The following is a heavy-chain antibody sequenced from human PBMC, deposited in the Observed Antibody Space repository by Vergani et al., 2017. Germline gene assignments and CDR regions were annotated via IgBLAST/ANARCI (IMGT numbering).Heavy chain of an antibody. CDR3: AGPQGTSAYYYGGFDY. J-gene: IGHJ4*02. Sequence: EVQLKESGGAVVHSGGSLRLSCTASGFIFNDYPMHWVRRIPGKGLEWVSLISWDGSTTYYADSVKGRFTVSRDNSKNTLSLQMNSLTAEDTAIYYCAGPQGTSAYYYGGFDYWGQGILVTVSS. D-gene: IGHD3-22*01. V-gene: IGHV3-43*01. CDR1: GFIFNDYP. CDR2: ISWDGSTT.